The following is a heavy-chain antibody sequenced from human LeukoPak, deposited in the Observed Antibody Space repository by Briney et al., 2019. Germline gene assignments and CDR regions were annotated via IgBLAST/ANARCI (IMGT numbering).Heavy chain of an antibody. J-gene: IGHJ4*02. D-gene: IGHD5-12*01. CDR2: ISSSSDAI. V-gene: IGHV3-48*02. Sequence: GGSLTLSCAASGFTFSTYGMNWVRQAPGKGREWVSYISSSSDAIYYPDSVRGRFTISRDNAKNSLYLQMNSLRDEDTAVYYCARAMRSGYDYWGQGTLVTVSS. CDR1: GFTFSTYG. CDR3: ARAMRSGYDY.